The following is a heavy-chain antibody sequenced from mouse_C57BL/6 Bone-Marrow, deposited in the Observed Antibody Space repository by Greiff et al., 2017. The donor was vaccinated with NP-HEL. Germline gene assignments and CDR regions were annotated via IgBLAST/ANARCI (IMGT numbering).Heavy chain of an antibody. CDR2: IYPGDGVT. CDR3: ARNYGSSDYFDY. V-gene: IGHV1-80*01. J-gene: IGHJ2*01. CDR1: GYAFSSYW. D-gene: IGHD1-1*01. Sequence: VQLQQSGAELVKPGASVKISCKASGYAFSSYWMNWVKQRPGKGLEWIGQIYPGDGVTNSNGKFKGKAPLTADKSSSPAYMQLSSLTAEETAVYFCARNYGSSDYFDYGGQGTTLTVSS.